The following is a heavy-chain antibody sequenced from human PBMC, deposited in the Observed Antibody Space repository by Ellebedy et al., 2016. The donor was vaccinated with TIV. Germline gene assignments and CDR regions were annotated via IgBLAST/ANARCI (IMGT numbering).Heavy chain of an antibody. J-gene: IGHJ4*02. Sequence: AASVKVSCKASGYTFTGYYMHWVRQAPGQGLEWMGWINPNSGNTNYAQKVQGRVTMTTDTSTSTAYMELRSLRSDDTAVYYCARDVVVWFGESGLDYWGQGTLVTVSS. D-gene: IGHD3-10*01. CDR2: INPNSGNT. CDR1: GYTFTGYY. CDR3: ARDVVVWFGESGLDY. V-gene: IGHV1-2*02.